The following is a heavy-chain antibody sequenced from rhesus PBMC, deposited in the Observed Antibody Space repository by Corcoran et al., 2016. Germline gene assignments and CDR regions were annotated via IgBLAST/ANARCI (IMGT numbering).Heavy chain of an antibody. D-gene: IGHD3-40*01. J-gene: IGHJ4*01. Sequence: QVQLQESGPGLVKPSETLSLPCPVSGYSLTSGYGRGRLLPPPGKGLEWIGQIYGGSGSTYYNPSLKSRVTVSKDTSKNQFSLKLSSVTAADTAVYYCARAKTQGYYFDYWGQGVLVTVSS. CDR1: GYSLTSGYG. CDR2: IYGGSGST. V-gene: IGHV4-127*01. CDR3: ARAKTQGYYFDY.